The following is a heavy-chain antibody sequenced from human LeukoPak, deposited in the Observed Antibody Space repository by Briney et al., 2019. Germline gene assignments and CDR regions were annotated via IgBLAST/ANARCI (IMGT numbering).Heavy chain of an antibody. D-gene: IGHD6-19*01. CDR2: ISGSGGST. V-gene: IGHV3-23*01. CDR3: AKSLRRIAVAGNWFDP. J-gene: IGHJ5*02. Sequence: PGGSLRLSCAASGFTFSSYAMSWVRQAPGKGPEWVSAISGSGGSTYYADSVKGRFTISRDNSKNTLYLQMNSLRAEDTAVYYCAKSLRRIAVAGNWFDPWGQGTLVTVSS. CDR1: GFTFSSYA.